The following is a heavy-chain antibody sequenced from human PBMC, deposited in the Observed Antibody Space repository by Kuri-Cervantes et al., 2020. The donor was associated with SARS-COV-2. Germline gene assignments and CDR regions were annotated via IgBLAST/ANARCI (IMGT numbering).Heavy chain of an antibody. CDR1: GFTFSSYS. CDR2: ISSSSSYI. J-gene: IGHJ1*01. CDR3: ARDNSGYYQDAEYFQH. D-gene: IGHD3-22*01. V-gene: IGHV3-21*01. Sequence: GGSLRLSCAASGFTFSSYSMNWVRQAPGKGLELVSSISSSSSYIYYADSVKGRFTISRDNAKNSLYLQMNSLRAKDTAVYYCARDNSGYYQDAEYFQHWGQGTLVTVSS.